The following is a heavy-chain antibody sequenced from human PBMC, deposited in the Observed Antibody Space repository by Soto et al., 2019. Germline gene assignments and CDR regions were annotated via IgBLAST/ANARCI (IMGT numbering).Heavy chain of an antibody. CDR1: GYTFINYG. D-gene: IGHD1-26*01. CDR2: ISGSGFKK. Sequence: GASVKVSCKASGYTFINYGVSWVRQAPGKGLEWISSISGSGFKKYYADSVKGRFTISRDNSKSTVYLELNNLSAEDTAVYHCAKNQGVELVPLATVDWFDPWGQGSVVTVSS. J-gene: IGHJ5*02. V-gene: IGHV3-23*01. CDR3: AKNQGVELVPLATVDWFDP.